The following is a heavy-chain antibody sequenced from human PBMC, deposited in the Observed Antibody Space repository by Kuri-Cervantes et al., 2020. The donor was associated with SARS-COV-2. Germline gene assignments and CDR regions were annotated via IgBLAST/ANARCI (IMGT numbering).Heavy chain of an antibody. V-gene: IGHV3-30-3*01. CDR2: ISYDGSNK. J-gene: IGHJ3*02. CDR1: GFTFSSYW. D-gene: IGHD6-13*01. CDR3: ARDRFTGYSSSWDAFDI. Sequence: GESLKISCAASGFTFSSYWMSWVRQAPGKGLEWVAVISYDGSNKYYADSVKGRFTISRDNSKNTLYLQMNSLRAEDTAVYYCARDRFTGYSSSWDAFDIWGQGTMVTVSS.